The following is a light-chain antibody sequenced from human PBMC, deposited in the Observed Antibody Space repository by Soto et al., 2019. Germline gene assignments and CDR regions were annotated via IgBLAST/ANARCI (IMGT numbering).Light chain of an antibody. J-gene: IGKJ1*01. CDR2: GAS. V-gene: IGKV1-5*01. CDR1: QSISGT. CDR3: QQYDTYSRT. Sequence: DIQMTQSPSTLSASVGDRVTITCRASQSISGTLAWYQQKPGKAPKLLMYGASTLERGVPSGFRGSGSGTEFTLAISSVQPDDFATYYSQQYDTYSRTFGQGTKVEIK.